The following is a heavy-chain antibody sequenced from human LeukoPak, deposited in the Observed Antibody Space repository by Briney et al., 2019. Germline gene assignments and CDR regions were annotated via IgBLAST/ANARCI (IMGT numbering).Heavy chain of an antibody. D-gene: IGHD5-24*01. J-gene: IGHJ4*02. CDR1: GGSFSGYY. CDR3: ARAGGYNPYFDS. CDR2: IYYSGST. V-gene: IGHV4-59*07. Sequence: PSDTLSLTCAVYGGSFSGYYWSWIRQPPGKGLEWIGYIYYSGSTNYNPSLKSRVTISVDTSKNQFSLKLSSVTAADTAVYYCARAGGYNPYFDSWGQGTLVTVSS.